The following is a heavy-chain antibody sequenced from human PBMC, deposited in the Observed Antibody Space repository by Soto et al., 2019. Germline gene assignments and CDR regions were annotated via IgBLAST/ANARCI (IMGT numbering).Heavy chain of an antibody. CDR2: IKNSGST. J-gene: IGHJ4*02. CDR1: GGSISNDNYY. V-gene: IGHV4-31*03. Sequence: QVQLQESGPGLVKPSQTLSLTCTVSGGSISNDNYYWSWIRQHPGKGLEWIGYIKNSGSTYYNPSLTIRATGSGDSSKNQFPLRLTSVSAADTAVYYCARVMAHYFDCWGQGTLVIVSS. CDR3: ARVMAHYFDC.